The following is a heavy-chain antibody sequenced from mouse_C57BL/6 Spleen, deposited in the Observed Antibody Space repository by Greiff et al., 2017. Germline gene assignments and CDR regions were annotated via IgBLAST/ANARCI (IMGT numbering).Heavy chain of an antibody. CDR3: VLGGNYEYFDV. Sequence: VVESGAELVRPGTSVKVSCKASGYAFTNYLIEWVKQRPGQGLEWIGVINPGSGGTNYNEKFKGKATLTADKSSSTAYMQLSSLTSEDSAVYFCVLGGNYEYFDVWGTGTTVTVSS. J-gene: IGHJ1*03. CDR1: GYAFTNYL. V-gene: IGHV1-54*01. D-gene: IGHD2-1*01. CDR2: INPGSGGT.